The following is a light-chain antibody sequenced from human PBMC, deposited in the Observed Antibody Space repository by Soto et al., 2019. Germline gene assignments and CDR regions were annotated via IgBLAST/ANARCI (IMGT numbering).Light chain of an antibody. Sequence: QSVLTQPPSVSGSPGQSVTISCTGASSDVGSYNRVSWYQQFPATAPKLLIYEVGNRPSGVPDRFSGSKSGNTASLTISGLQAEDEADYYCSSYTSSSTYVFGTGTKVTVL. CDR1: SSDVGSYNR. CDR2: EVG. CDR3: SSYTSSSTYV. V-gene: IGLV2-18*02. J-gene: IGLJ1*01.